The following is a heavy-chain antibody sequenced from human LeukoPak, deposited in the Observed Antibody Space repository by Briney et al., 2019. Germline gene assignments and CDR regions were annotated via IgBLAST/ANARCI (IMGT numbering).Heavy chain of an antibody. V-gene: IGHV3-48*03. J-gene: IGHJ4*02. Sequence: GGSLRLSCAASGFTFSSYEMNGVRQAPGKGLEWVSYISSSGSTIYYAASVKGRFTISRDNAKNSLYLQMNSLRAEDTAVYYCARDGMTTDPTLDYWGQGTLVTVSS. CDR1: GFTFSSYE. D-gene: IGHD4-17*01. CDR3: ARDGMTTDPTLDY. CDR2: ISSSGSTI.